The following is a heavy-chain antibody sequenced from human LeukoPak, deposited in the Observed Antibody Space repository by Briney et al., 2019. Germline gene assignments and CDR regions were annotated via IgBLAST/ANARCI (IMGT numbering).Heavy chain of an antibody. CDR2: IDSAGNSA. CDR1: GFTFSNYW. Sequence: GGSLRLSCAASGFTFSNYWMHWVRQAPGMGLVWVSRIDSAGNSATYADSVKGRFTLSRDNAKNSLYLQMNSLRVEDTAVYYCAKVAKYYYGSETYYFFEHWGQGTPVTASS. D-gene: IGHD3-10*01. V-gene: IGHV3-74*03. J-gene: IGHJ4*02. CDR3: AKVAKYYYGSETYYFFEH.